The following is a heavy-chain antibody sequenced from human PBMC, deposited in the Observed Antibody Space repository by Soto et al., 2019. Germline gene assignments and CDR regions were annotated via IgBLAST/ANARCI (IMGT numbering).Heavy chain of an antibody. CDR1: GYTFTYYH. Sequence: GASVKVSCKASGYTFTYYHVHWVRQAPGQGLEWMGIINPNGGDTTYAQKFQGRVTMTRDTSTTTVYMEVSSLTSEDTALYYCAKGKATDIHSGFYIWGHGTMVTVSS. V-gene: IGHV1-46*01. CDR2: INPNGGDT. CDR3: AKGKATDIHSGFYI. J-gene: IGHJ3*02. D-gene: IGHD2-21*02.